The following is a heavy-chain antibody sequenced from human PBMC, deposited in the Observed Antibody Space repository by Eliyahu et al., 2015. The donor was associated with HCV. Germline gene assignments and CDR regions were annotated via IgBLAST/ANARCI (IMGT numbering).Heavy chain of an antibody. D-gene: IGHD4-11*01. J-gene: IGHJ6*02. CDR3: AATVTATGPYYGLDV. V-gene: IGHV1-58*02. CDR1: GFTFTNSA. Sequence: QMHLVQSGPEVKKPGTSVKVSCKASGFTFTNSAIQWVRQARGQRLEWIGWIVVGSGTTNHAQSFQERVTITRDMSTSTVYMELSSLRSDDTAVYYCAATVTATGPYYGLDVWGQGTTVTVSS. CDR2: IVVGSGTT.